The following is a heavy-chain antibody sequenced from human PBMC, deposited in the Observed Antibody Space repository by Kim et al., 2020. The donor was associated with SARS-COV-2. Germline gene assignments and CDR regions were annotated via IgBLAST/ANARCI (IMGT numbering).Heavy chain of an antibody. Sequence: GGSLRLSCAASGFTFSSYSMNWVRQAPGKGLEWVSSISSSSSYIYYADSVKGRFIISRDNAKNSLYLQMNSLRAEDTAVYYCASDNRRYSSSWSPLAYYGMDVWGQGTTVTVSS. CDR2: ISSSSSYI. V-gene: IGHV3-21*01. CDR3: ASDNRRYSSSWSPLAYYGMDV. CDR1: GFTFSSYS. D-gene: IGHD6-13*01. J-gene: IGHJ6*02.